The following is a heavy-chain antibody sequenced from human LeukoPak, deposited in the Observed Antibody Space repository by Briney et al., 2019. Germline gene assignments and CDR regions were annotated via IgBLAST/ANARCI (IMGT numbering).Heavy chain of an antibody. V-gene: IGHV3-43D*03. Sequence: PGGSLRLSCVGSGFTFGEYGMHWVRQVPGKGLEWVSHITWDGGSTYYADSVKGRFTISRDNAKNSLYLQMNSLRAEDTALYYCARDNWEGVLFTPNWFDPWGQGTLVTVSS. CDR2: ITWDGGST. D-gene: IGHD1-26*01. J-gene: IGHJ5*02. CDR3: ARDNWEGVLFTPNWFDP. CDR1: GFTFGEYG.